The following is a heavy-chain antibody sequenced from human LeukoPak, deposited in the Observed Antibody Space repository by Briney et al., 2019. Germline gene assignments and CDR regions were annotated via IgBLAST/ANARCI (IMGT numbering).Heavy chain of an antibody. J-gene: IGHJ5*02. D-gene: IGHD3-22*01. Sequence: SETLSLTCTVSGGSISSYYWSWIRQPPGKGLEWIGYIYYSGSTNYNPSLKSRVTISVDTSKNQFSLKLSPVTAADTAVYYCARDLDSSGYYRSRFDPWGQGTLVTVSS. CDR1: GGSISSYY. CDR2: IYYSGST. CDR3: ARDLDSSGYYRSRFDP. V-gene: IGHV4-59*01.